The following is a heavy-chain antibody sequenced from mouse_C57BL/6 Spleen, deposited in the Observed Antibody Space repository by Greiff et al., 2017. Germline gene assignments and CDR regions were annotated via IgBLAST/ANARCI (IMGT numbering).Heavy chain of an antibody. CDR1: GFSLTSYG. CDR2: IWRGGST. CDR3: ATPITTVVARYAMDY. J-gene: IGHJ4*01. V-gene: IGHV2-5*01. D-gene: IGHD1-1*01. Sequence: VMLVESGPGLVQPSQSLSITCTASGFSLTSYGVHWVRQSPGKGLEWLGVIWRGGSTDYNAAFMSRLSITKDNSKSQVFFKMNSLQADDTAIYYCATPITTVVARYAMDYWGQGTSVTVSS.